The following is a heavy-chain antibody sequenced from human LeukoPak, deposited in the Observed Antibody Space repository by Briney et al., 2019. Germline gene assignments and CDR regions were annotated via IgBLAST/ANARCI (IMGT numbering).Heavy chain of an antibody. CDR1: GFTFSSYS. CDR2: MSSGSRYI. CDR3: ARDRPTGASRLFVVQ. V-gene: IGHV3-21*01. D-gene: IGHD3-3*01. Sequence: GGSLKLSCATSGFTFSSYSMTWVRQAPGKGLEWVSSMSSGSRYIYYAESVRGRFTISRDNAKNSLYLLVTSLRAQDTAVYYCARDRPTGASRLFVVQWGQGALVTVS. J-gene: IGHJ4*02.